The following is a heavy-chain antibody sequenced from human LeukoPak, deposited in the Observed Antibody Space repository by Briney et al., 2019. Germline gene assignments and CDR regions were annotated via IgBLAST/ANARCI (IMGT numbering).Heavy chain of an antibody. CDR3: ARDLQDYYYIDV. Sequence: PGGSLRLSCEGSGFTLSRHNMNWVRQAPGKGLEWLSYISISSSMIYYADSVEGRFTISRDNAKNSLYLHVNSLRAEHTALYYCARDLQDYYYIDVWGKGTTVTVSS. CDR2: ISISSSMI. CDR1: GFTLSRHN. V-gene: IGHV3-48*04. J-gene: IGHJ6*03.